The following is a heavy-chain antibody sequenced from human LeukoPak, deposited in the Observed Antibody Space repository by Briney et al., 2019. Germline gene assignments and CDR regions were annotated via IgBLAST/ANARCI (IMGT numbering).Heavy chain of an antibody. CDR3: ARNGRAHIIYYYYYMDV. D-gene: IGHD1-1*01. J-gene: IGHJ6*03. Sequence: SETLSLTCTVSGGSISSYYWSWIRQPAGKGLEWIGRIYTSESTNYNPSLKSRVTMSVDTSKNQFSLKLSSVTAADTAVYYCARNGRAHIIYYYYYMDVWGKGTTVTVSS. CDR2: IYTSEST. V-gene: IGHV4-4*07. CDR1: GGSISSYY.